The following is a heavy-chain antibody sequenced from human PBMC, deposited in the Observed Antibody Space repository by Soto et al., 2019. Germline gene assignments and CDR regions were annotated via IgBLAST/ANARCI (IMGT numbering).Heavy chain of an antibody. CDR3: ARGWKDRSSWYGQDWFDP. V-gene: IGHV1-3*04. CDR1: GCTFASCA. Sequence: QVQLVQSGAEEKKPGASVRVSCKASGCTFASCAMHWVRQAPGPRLERMGWIDTGNGNQQYSQKFQGRVTITRDTSANTAYMELSSLRSEGTAVYYCARGWKDRSSWYGQDWFDPWGQGTLVTVSS. D-gene: IGHD6-13*01. J-gene: IGHJ5*02. CDR2: IDTGNGNQ.